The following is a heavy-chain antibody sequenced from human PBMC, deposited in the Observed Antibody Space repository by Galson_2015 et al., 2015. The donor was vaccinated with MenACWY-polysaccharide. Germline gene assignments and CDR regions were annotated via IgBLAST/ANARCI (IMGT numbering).Heavy chain of an antibody. J-gene: IGHJ6*02. CDR2: ISKSGDSI. Sequence: SLRLSCAASGFSLGAWYMSWIRQAPGKGLEWLSYISKSGDSIYYGDSVKGRFAISRDNAKNSLYLQLNSLEVEDTAIYYCARGHYGLDVSDQGTAVTVSS. CDR1: GFSLGAWY. CDR3: ARGHYGLDV. V-gene: IGHV3-11*01.